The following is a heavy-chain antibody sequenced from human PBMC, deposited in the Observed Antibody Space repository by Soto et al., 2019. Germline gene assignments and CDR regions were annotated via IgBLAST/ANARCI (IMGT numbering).Heavy chain of an antibody. CDR3: ARDRVVVVPAAIRVYYYYGMDV. Sequence: SGGSLRLSCAASGFTVSSNYMSWVRQAPGKGLEWVSVIYSGGSTYYADSVKGRFTISRDNSKNTLYLQMNSLRAEDTAVYYCARDRVVVVPAAIRVYYYYGMDVWGQGPTVTVS. CDR1: GFTVSSNY. J-gene: IGHJ6*02. CDR2: IYSGGST. D-gene: IGHD2-2*02. V-gene: IGHV3-53*01.